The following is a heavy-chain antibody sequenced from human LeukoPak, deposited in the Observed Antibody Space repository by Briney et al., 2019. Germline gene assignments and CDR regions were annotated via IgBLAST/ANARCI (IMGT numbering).Heavy chain of an antibody. V-gene: IGHV3-64*04. CDR1: GFTFSSYA. CDR3: AKDSGSGYSYGYFNY. CDR2: ISSNGGST. Sequence: GSLRLSCSASGFTFSSYAMHWVRQAPGKGLEYVSAISSNGGSTYYADSVKGRFTISRDNSKNTLYLQMNSLRAEDTAVYYCAKDSGSGYSYGYFNYWGQGTLVTVSS. J-gene: IGHJ4*02. D-gene: IGHD5-18*01.